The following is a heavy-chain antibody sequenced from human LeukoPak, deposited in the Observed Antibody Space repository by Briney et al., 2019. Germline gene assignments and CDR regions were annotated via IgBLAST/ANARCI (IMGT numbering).Heavy chain of an antibody. CDR1: GGTFSSYA. J-gene: IGHJ4*02. V-gene: IGHV1-69*13. Sequence: SVKVSCKASGGTFSSYAISWVRQAPGQGLEWMGGIVPIFGTANYAQKFQGRVTITADESTSTAYMELSSLRSEDTAVYYCAREFGYYDSSGYREIFDYWGQGTLVTVSS. D-gene: IGHD3-22*01. CDR2: IVPIFGTA. CDR3: AREFGYYDSSGYREIFDY.